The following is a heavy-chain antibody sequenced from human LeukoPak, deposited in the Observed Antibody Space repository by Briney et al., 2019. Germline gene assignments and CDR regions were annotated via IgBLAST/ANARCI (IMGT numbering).Heavy chain of an antibody. CDR3: SRWGYGDYNNWFDP. V-gene: IGHV3-33*01. Sequence: GGSLRLSCAASGFTFSSFTMHWVRQAPGKGLEWVADIWYNGSNKYYAESVKGRFTISRDNSKNTLYLQMNSLRAEDTAVYYCSRWGYGDYNNWFDPWGQGTLVIVSS. J-gene: IGHJ5*02. CDR2: IWYNGSNK. D-gene: IGHD4-17*01. CDR1: GFTFSSFT.